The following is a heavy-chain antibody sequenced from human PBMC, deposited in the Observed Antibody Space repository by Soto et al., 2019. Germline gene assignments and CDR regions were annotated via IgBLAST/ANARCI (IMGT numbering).Heavy chain of an antibody. CDR3: AREGKYSXFDGDY. D-gene: IGHD5-12*01. CDR1: GYTFSTYV. Sequence: VKVSCKASGYTFSTYVIHWVRQAPGQRLEWMGWINAVNGNTKYSQKFQGRLTFTRDTSASTADMELSSLTSEDTAVYYCAREGKYSXFDGDYWGRGTLVTVSS. CDR2: INAVNGNT. V-gene: IGHV1-3*01. J-gene: IGHJ4*02.